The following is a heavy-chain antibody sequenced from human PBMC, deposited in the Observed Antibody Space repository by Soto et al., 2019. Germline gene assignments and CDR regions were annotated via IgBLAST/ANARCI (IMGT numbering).Heavy chain of an antibody. CDR2: IYYSGST. CDR3: ARQAGTGSGSSLGY. Sequence: PSETLSLTCTVSGGSISSDYWSWIRQPPGKGLEWIGYIYYSGSTNYNPSLKSRVTISVDTSKNQFSLKLSSVTAADTAVYYCARQAGTGSGSSLGYWGQGTLVTVSS. V-gene: IGHV4-59*08. J-gene: IGHJ4*02. CDR1: GGSISSDY. D-gene: IGHD3-10*01.